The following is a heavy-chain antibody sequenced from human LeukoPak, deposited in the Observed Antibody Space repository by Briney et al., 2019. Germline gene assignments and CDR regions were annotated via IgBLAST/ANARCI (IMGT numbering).Heavy chain of an antibody. Sequence: PGGSLRLSCAASAFTFNTYWMHWVRQAPGKGLVWISRIKTDGSIISYADSVRDRFTISRDNAKNTLYLQMNSLRVEDTAVYYCARVATGSYHFDYWGQGTLVTVSS. CDR2: IKTDGSII. CDR1: AFTFNTYW. D-gene: IGHD1-26*01. J-gene: IGHJ4*02. V-gene: IGHV3-74*01. CDR3: ARVATGSYHFDY.